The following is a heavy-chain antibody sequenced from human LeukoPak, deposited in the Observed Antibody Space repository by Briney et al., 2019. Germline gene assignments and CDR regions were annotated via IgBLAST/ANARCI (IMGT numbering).Heavy chain of an antibody. CDR3: AKDSLWFGELSGGLGYFDY. V-gene: IGHV3-30*18. Sequence: GGSLRLSCAASGFTFSSYGMHWVRQAPGKGLEWVAVISYDGSNKYYADSVKGRFTISRDNSKNTLYLQMNSLRAEDTAVYYCAKDSLWFGELSGGLGYFDYWGQGTLVTVSS. J-gene: IGHJ4*02. CDR1: GFTFSSYG. D-gene: IGHD3-10*01. CDR2: ISYDGSNK.